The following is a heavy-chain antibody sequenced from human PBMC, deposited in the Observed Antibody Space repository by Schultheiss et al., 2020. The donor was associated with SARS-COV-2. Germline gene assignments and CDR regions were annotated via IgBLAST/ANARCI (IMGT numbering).Heavy chain of an antibody. D-gene: IGHD2-21*02. CDR2: VSGSGGST. Sequence: GGSLRLSCAASGFTFSRYAMTWIRQAPGKGLEWVSDVSGSGGSTYYADSVKGRFTISRDNSKNTLYLQMNSLRAEDTAIYYCARDSTYCSGDCSFDYWGQGTLVTVSS. V-gene: IGHV3-23*01. CDR3: ARDSTYCSGDCSFDY. J-gene: IGHJ4*02. CDR1: GFTFSRYA.